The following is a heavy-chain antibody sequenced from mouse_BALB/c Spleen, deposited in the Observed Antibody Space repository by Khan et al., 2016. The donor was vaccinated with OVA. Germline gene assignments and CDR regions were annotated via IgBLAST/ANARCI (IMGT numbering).Heavy chain of an antibody. Sequence: VQLQQSGPGLVKPSQSQSLTCTVTGYSITSDYAWNWIRQFPGNKLEWMGYISSTGSTSYNPSLKSRISITRDTSKNQFFLQLKSVTTEDTATYYCARSLYYSYRYALDFWGRGTSVTVSS. CDR3: ARSLYYSYRYALDF. CDR2: ISSTGST. V-gene: IGHV3-2*02. D-gene: IGHD2-12*01. CDR1: GYSITSDYA. J-gene: IGHJ4*01.